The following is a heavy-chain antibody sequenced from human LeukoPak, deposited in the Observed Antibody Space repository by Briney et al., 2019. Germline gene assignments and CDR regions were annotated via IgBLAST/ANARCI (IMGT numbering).Heavy chain of an antibody. V-gene: IGHV3-30*02. CDR3: AKDHTSGRLR. Sequence: PGGSLRLSCAASGFTFSNYGMHWVRQAPGEGLEWVAFTRHDGSNKEYEDSVKGRFTISRDNSKNTLYLQMNSLRAEDTAVYYCAKDHTSGRLRWGQGTLVTVSS. CDR2: TRHDGSNK. J-gene: IGHJ4*02. CDR1: GFTFSNYG. D-gene: IGHD3-22*01.